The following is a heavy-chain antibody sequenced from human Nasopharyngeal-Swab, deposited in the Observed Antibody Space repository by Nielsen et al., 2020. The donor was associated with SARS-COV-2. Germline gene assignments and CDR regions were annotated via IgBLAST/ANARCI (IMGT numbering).Heavy chain of an antibody. CDR3: ARDYSSSWAD. D-gene: IGHD6-13*01. J-gene: IGHJ4*02. CDR2: INHSGST. Sequence: SETLSLTCTVSGGSISSGDYYWSWIRQPPGKGLEWIGEINHSGSTNYNPSLKSRVTISVDTSKNQFSLKLSSVTAADTAVYYCARDYSSSWADWGQGTLVTVSS. CDR1: GGSISSGDYY. V-gene: IGHV4-39*07.